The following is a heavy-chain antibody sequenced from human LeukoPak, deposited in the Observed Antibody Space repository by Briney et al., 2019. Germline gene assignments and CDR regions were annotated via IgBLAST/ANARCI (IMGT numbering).Heavy chain of an antibody. V-gene: IGHV1-18*01. Sequence: GASVKVSCKASGYTFTSYGISWVRQAPGQGLEWVGWISVSTGKTYYAQKLQGRVTMTTDTSTNTAYLEATSLRSDDTAVYYCARGERQLPGVDFWGQGTLVTVSS. J-gene: IGHJ4*02. CDR2: ISVSTGKT. D-gene: IGHD1-1*01. CDR1: GYTFTSYG. CDR3: ARGERQLPGVDF.